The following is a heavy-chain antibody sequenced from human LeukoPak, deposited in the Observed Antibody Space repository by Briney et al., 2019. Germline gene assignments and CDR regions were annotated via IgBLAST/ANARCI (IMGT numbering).Heavy chain of an antibody. Sequence: GASVKVSCKASGYTFTSYGISWVRQAPGQGVEWMGWISAYNGNTNYAQKLQGRVTMTTDTSTSTAYMELRSLRSDDTAVYYCARDGYSSSWYSGVDNWFDPWGQGTLVTVSS. D-gene: IGHD6-13*01. V-gene: IGHV1-18*01. CDR2: ISAYNGNT. CDR1: GYTFTSYG. J-gene: IGHJ5*02. CDR3: ARDGYSSSWYSGVDNWFDP.